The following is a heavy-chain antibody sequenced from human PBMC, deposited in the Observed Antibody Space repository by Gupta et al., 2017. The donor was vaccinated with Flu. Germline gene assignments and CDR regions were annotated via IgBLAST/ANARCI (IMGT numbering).Heavy chain of an antibody. V-gene: IGHV1-2*02. J-gene: IGHJ4*02. Sequence: QVQLVQSGAAVKMPGASVKVSCKASGYTLTGHSIHWVRQAPGQGLEWMGWISLDSGGTNLAQKFQGRVTMTRDTSMSTAYMELSRLRSDDTAVYYCATPQFSISSGFFDCWGQGTLVTVSS. D-gene: IGHD6-6*01. CDR1: GYTLTGHS. CDR2: ISLDSGGT. CDR3: ATPQFSISSGFFDC.